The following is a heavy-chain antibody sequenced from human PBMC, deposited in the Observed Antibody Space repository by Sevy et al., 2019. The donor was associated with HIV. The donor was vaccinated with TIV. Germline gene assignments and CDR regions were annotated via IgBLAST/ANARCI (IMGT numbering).Heavy chain of an antibody. CDR3: ARGWGRVCSSGSCYSGHFDY. V-gene: IGHV4-34*01. CDR1: GGSFSGYY. D-gene: IGHD2-15*01. Sequence: SETLSLTCAVYGGSFSGYYWSWIRQPPGKGLEWIGEINHSGSTNYNPSLKSRVTISVDTSKNQFSLKLSSVTAADTAVYYCARGWGRVCSSGSCYSGHFDYWGQGTLVTVSS. J-gene: IGHJ4*02. CDR2: INHSGST.